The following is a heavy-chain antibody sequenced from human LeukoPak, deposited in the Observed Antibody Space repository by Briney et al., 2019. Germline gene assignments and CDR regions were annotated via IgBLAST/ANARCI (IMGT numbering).Heavy chain of an antibody. D-gene: IGHD3-3*01. CDR2: INPNSGGT. Sequence: GASVKVSCKASGYTCTGYYMHWVRQAPGQGLEWMGWINPNSGGTNYAQKFQGRVTMTRDTSISTAYMELSRLRSDDTAVYYCARDLELRFLEWLSPDAFDIWGQGTMVTVSS. CDR1: GYTCTGYY. V-gene: IGHV1-2*02. J-gene: IGHJ3*02. CDR3: ARDLELRFLEWLSPDAFDI.